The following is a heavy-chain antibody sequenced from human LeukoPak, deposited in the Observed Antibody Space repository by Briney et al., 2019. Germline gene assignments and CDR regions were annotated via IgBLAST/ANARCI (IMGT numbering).Heavy chain of an antibody. CDR3: ARYNWNDAFDP. J-gene: IGHJ5*02. V-gene: IGHV4-59*10. Sequence: SETLSLTCAVYGGSFSGYYRSWIRQPPGKGLEWIGRIYTSGSTNYNPSLKSRVTMSVDTSKNQFSLKLSSVTAADTAVYYCARYNWNDAFDPWGQGTLVTVSS. CDR1: GGSFSGYY. CDR2: IYTSGST. D-gene: IGHD1-1*01.